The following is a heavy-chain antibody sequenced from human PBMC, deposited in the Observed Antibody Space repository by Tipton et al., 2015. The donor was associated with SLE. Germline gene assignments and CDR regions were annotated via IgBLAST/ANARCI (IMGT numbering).Heavy chain of an antibody. J-gene: IGHJ4*02. CDR3: ARDSPGMAAAD. CDR2: IYYTGNT. V-gene: IGHV4-31*11. CDR1: GGSISSGLYY. D-gene: IGHD6-13*01. Sequence: LRLSCVVSGGSISSGLYYWTWLRQRPGKGLEWIGNIYYTGNTYYNPSLRSRLTISVDMSKNQFSLKLSSLTAADTGVYFCARDSPGMAAADWGQGTLVTVSS.